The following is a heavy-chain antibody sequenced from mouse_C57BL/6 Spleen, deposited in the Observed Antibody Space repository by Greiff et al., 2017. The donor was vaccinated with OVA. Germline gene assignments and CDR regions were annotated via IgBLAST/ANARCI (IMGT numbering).Heavy chain of an antibody. J-gene: IGHJ3*01. V-gene: IGHV1-64*01. CDR3: ASETLYDGYYPWFAY. CDR2: IHPNSGST. Sequence: QVQLQQPGAELVKPGASVKLSCKASGYTFTSYWMHWVKQRPGQGLEWIGMIHPNSGSTNYNEKFKSKATLTVDKSSSTAYMQLSSLTSEDSAVYDCASETLYDGYYPWFAYWGQGTLVTVSA. CDR1: GYTFTSYW. D-gene: IGHD2-3*01.